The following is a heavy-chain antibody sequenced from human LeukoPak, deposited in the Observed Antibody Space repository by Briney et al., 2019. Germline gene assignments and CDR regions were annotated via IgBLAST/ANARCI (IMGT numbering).Heavy chain of an antibody. Sequence: SETLSLTCTVSGGSFSTGNYYWGWIRQPPGQGLEWIGDIYYSGSTYYNPSLKSQVTISVDTSKNQFSLKLSSVTAADTAVYYCAMKDTAMVTYDYWGQGTLVTVSP. V-gene: IGHV4-39*07. D-gene: IGHD5-18*01. CDR3: AMKDTAMVTYDY. J-gene: IGHJ4*02. CDR1: GGSFSTGNYY. CDR2: IYYSGST.